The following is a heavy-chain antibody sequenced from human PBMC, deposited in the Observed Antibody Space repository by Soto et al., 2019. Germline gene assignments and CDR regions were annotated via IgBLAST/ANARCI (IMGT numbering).Heavy chain of an antibody. J-gene: IGHJ4*02. Sequence: GGSLRLSCAASGLTFSTYGMNWARQAPGKGLEWVSYISSTSSSKSYADSVKGRFTISRDNAKNSLYLQVNSLRDEDTAVYYCASLHYDFRSGYYSYFDYWGQGTLVTVSS. D-gene: IGHD3-3*01. CDR3: ASLHYDFRSGYYSYFDY. CDR1: GLTFSTYG. CDR2: ISSTSSSK. V-gene: IGHV3-48*02.